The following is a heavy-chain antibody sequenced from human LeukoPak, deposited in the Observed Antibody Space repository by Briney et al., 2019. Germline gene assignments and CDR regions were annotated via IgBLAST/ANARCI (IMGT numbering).Heavy chain of an antibody. V-gene: IGHV1-69*06. J-gene: IGHJ6*03. CDR3: ARVGIDWNYGSYYYYYMDV. D-gene: IGHD1-7*01. Sequence: SVKVSCKASGGTFSSYAISWVRQAPGQGLEWMGGIIPIFGTANYAQKFQGRVTITADKSTSTAYMELSSLRSEDTAVYYCARVGIDWNYGSYYYYYMDVWGKGTTVTVSS. CDR1: GGTFSSYA. CDR2: IIPIFGTA.